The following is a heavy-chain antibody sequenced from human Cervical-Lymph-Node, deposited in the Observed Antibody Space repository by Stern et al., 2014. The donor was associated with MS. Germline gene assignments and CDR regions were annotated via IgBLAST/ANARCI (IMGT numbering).Heavy chain of an antibody. Sequence: QLQLQESGPGLVKPSETLSLTCTVSGGSISSYYWSWIRQPPGKGLEWIGYIYYSGNTNYNPSLKSRVTISVDTSKNQFALKLSSVTAADSAVYYCARDRRRLAAAVNYGLDVWGQGTTVTVS. CDR2: IYYSGNT. J-gene: IGHJ6*02. CDR1: GGSISSYY. V-gene: IGHV4-59*01. D-gene: IGHD6-13*01. CDR3: ARDRRRLAAAVNYGLDV.